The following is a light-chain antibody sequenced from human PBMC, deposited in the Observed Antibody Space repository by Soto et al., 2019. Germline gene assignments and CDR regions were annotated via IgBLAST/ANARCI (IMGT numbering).Light chain of an antibody. J-gene: IGKJ5*01. CDR3: QQSYSTPR. CDR2: AAS. Sequence: DIQMTQSPSSLSASVGDRVTITCRASQSISSYLNWYQQKPGKAPKVLIYAASSLQSGVPSRFSGSGSGTDFTLTISSLQPEDFATYYCQQSYSTPRFGQGTRLEIK. V-gene: IGKV1-39*01. CDR1: QSISSY.